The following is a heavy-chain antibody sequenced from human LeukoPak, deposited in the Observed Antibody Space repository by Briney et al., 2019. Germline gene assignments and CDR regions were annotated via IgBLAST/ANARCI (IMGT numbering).Heavy chain of an antibody. D-gene: IGHD6-6*01. CDR1: GYTFTGYY. Sequence: ASVKVSCKASGYTFTGYYMHWVRQAPGQGLEWMGRINPNSGGTNYAQKFQGRVTMTRDTSISTAYMELSRLRSDDMAVYYCARLPLRSIAVGYYGMDVWGQGTTVTVSS. J-gene: IGHJ6*02. CDR2: INPNSGGT. V-gene: IGHV1-2*06. CDR3: ARLPLRSIAVGYYGMDV.